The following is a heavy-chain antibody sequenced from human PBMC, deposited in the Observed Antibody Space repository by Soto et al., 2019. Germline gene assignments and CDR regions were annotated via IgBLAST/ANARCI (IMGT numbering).Heavy chain of an antibody. CDR1: GCTFSDFD. CDR2: MNAKSGDT. Sequence: ASVKVSCKASGCTFSDFDINWLRQASGQGPEWMGWMNAKSGDTFFAQRFQGKFNMTWDTSLSTAYMEVGSLTSDDTAMYYCARGNQFNYAGFDVWRQGTTVTVSS. V-gene: IGHV1-8*01. CDR3: ARGNQFNYAGFDV. J-gene: IGHJ6*02. D-gene: IGHD3-16*01.